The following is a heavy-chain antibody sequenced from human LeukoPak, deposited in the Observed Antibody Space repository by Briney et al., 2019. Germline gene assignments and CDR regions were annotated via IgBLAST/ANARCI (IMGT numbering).Heavy chain of an antibody. CDR3: ARGYDFWSGLNWFDP. Sequence: ASETLSLTCAVYGGSFSGYYWSWIRQPPGKGLEWIGEINHSGSTNYNPSLKSRVTISVDTSKNQFSLKLSSVTAADTAVYYCARGYDFWSGLNWFDPWGQGTLVTVSS. D-gene: IGHD3-3*01. CDR2: INHSGST. V-gene: IGHV4-34*01. CDR1: GGSFSGYY. J-gene: IGHJ5*02.